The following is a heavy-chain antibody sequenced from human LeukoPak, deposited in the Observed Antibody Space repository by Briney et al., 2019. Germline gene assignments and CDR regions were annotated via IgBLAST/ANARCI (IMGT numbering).Heavy chain of an antibody. CDR1: GGTFSSYG. J-gene: IGHJ5*02. V-gene: IGHV1-69*13. CDR2: IIPIFGTA. D-gene: IGHD2-2*01. CDR3: ARGAAAHGGEFNWFDP. Sequence: SVKVSCKASGGTFSSYGISWVRQAPGQGLEWMGGIIPIFGTANYAQKFQGRVTITADESTSTAYMELSSLRSEDTAVYYCARGAAAHGGEFNWFDPWGQGTLVTVSS.